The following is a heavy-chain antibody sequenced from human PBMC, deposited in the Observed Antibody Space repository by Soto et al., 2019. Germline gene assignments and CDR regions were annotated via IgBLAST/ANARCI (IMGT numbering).Heavy chain of an antibody. J-gene: IGHJ4*02. CDR2: ISSSSSYI. CDR1: GFTFSSYS. Sequence: GGSLRLSCAASGFTFSSYSMNWVRQAPGKGLEWVSSISSSSSYIYYADSVKGRFTISRDNSKNTLYLQMNRLRAEDTAPFYCAKSSSNWYASYFDSWGQGTQVTVSS. CDR3: AKSSSNWYASYFDS. V-gene: IGHV3-21*04. D-gene: IGHD6-13*01.